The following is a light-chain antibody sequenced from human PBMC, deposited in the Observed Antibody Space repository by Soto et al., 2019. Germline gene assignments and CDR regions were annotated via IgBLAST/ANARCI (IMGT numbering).Light chain of an antibody. V-gene: IGKV4-1*01. CDR3: QQYYVTPLT. CDR1: QSLLYSPDNQNY. Sequence: DIVMTQSPDSLAVSLGERAAINCKSSQSLLYSPDNQNYLAWYQQKPGHPPKLLIYWASTRESGVPDRFSGSGAGTDFTLTISSLQAEDVAVYYCQQYYVTPLTFGGGTKVEIK. CDR2: WAS. J-gene: IGKJ4*01.